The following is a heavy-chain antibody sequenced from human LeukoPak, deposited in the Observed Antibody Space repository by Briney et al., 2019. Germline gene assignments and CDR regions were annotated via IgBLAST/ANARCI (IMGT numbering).Heavy chain of an antibody. V-gene: IGHV3-21*01. J-gene: IGHJ4*02. CDR1: GFTFSSYS. D-gene: IGHD5-12*01. CDR2: ISSGSSFM. Sequence: GGSLRLSCAASGFTFSSYSMNWVRQAPGKGLEWVSSISSGSSFMYYADSVKGRFTISRDNAKNSPYLQMNSLRAKDTALYYCARGPSGYHNTGGQGTLVTVSS. CDR3: ARGPSGYHNT.